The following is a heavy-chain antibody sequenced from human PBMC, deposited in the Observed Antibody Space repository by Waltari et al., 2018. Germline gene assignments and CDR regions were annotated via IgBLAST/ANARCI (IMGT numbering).Heavy chain of an antibody. CDR2: INSEGSGT. Sequence: EVQLVESGGGLVQPGGSLSISCAASGFTFSSSCMHWVRHAPGKGLVWVSRINSEGSGTSYADSVKRRFTISRDNAKNTLDRQRNSLRAEDTAVYYCGRREGSVTMVRGIDYWGQGTLGTVSS. V-gene: IGHV3-74*01. CDR1: GFTFSSSC. CDR3: GRREGSVTMVRGIDY. D-gene: IGHD3-10*01. J-gene: IGHJ4*02.